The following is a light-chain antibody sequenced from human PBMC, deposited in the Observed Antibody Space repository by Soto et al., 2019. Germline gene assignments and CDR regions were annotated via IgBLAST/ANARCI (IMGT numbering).Light chain of an antibody. CDR3: QQYKTYSSLT. CDR1: QSVSSN. V-gene: IGKV1-5*01. J-gene: IGKJ4*01. CDR2: DAS. Sequence: RRQYGPILPASPGEQGTLSXXASQSVSSNLAWYQQKLGRALMLLIYDASILESGDPSRFSGSGYGTEFNLTISSLQPDDFATCYCQQYKTYSSLTFGGRT.